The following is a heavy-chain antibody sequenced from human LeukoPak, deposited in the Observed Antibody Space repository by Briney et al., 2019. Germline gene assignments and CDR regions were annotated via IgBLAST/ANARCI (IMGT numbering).Heavy chain of an antibody. J-gene: IGHJ4*02. CDR3: AKEDYYDSSGYYYVPGDFDY. CDR2: ISGSGGST. V-gene: IGHV3-23*01. CDR1: GFTFSSYA. D-gene: IGHD3-22*01. Sequence: PGGSLRLSCAASGFTFSSYAVSWVRQAPGKGLEWVSAISGSGGSTYYADSVKGRFTISRDNSKNTLYLQMNSLRAEGTAVYYCAKEDYYDSSGYYYVPGDFDYWGQGTLVTVSS.